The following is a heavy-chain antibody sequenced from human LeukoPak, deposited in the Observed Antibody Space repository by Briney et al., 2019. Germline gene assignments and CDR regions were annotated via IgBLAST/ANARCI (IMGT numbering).Heavy chain of an antibody. Sequence: GGTLRLSCAASGFTFSNYGMGWVRQAPGKGLEGVSAISGSGANTYYADYVKGRFTISRDNSNSTLYLQMNSLRAEDTAVYYCAKVGCWNYVCHGAFDIWGQGTVVTVSS. V-gene: IGHV3-23*01. CDR1: GFTFSNYG. CDR2: ISGSGANT. CDR3: AKVGCWNYVCHGAFDI. J-gene: IGHJ3*02. D-gene: IGHD1-7*01.